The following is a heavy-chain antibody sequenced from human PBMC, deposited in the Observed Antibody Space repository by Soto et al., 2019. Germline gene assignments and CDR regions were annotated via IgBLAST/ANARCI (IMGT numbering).Heavy chain of an antibody. CDR2: IDSGGIT. D-gene: IGHD3-16*01. J-gene: IGHJ6*02. V-gene: IGHV3-53*01. CDR1: GLSVSSNY. Sequence: EVQLVESGGGLIQPGGPLRLSCAASGLSVSSNYMTWVRQAPGKGLEWVSVIDSGGITYYADSVRGRFTISRDNSGNTVYLQMNRLRAEDTALYYCARGGALFYYYGLDVWGRGTTVTVSS. CDR3: ARGGALFYYYGLDV.